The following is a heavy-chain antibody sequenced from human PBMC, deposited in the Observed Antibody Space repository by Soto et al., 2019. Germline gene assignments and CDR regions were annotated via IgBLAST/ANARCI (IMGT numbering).Heavy chain of an antibody. CDR2: IIPIFGTA. CDR1: GGTFSSYA. CDR3: ARGVAARPTFYYYGMDV. V-gene: IGHV1-69*01. J-gene: IGHJ6*02. Sequence: QVQLVQSGAEVKKPGSSVKVSCKASGGTFSSYAISWVRQAPGQGLEWMGGIIPIFGTANYAQKVQGRVTITADESTSTAYMELRSLRSEDTAVYYCARGVAARPTFYYYGMDVWGQGTTVTVS. D-gene: IGHD6-6*01.